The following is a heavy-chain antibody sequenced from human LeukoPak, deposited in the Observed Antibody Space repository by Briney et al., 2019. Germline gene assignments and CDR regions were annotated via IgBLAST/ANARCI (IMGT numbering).Heavy chain of an antibody. D-gene: IGHD3-10*01. V-gene: IGHV3-23*01. Sequence: GGSLRLSCAASGFTFNDYAMSWVRQSPETGLEWVSAISDIGNSTFYADSLMGRFTISRDNSKNTLILQMNDLRVEDTAVYYCARVGYYGSGSYYKRNGFDVWGQGTMVSVSS. CDR3: ARVGYYGSGSYYKRNGFDV. J-gene: IGHJ3*01. CDR1: GFTFNDYA. CDR2: ISDIGNST.